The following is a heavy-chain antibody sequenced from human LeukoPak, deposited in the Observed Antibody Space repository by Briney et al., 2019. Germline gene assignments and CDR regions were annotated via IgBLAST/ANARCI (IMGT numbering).Heavy chain of an antibody. D-gene: IGHD4-17*01. CDR1: GGTFSSYT. CDR3: ARVYGDYGWFDP. CDR2: IIPILGIA. Sequence: SVKVSXKASGGTFSSYTISWVRQAPGQGLEWMGRIIPILGIANYAQKFQGRVTITADKSTSTAYMELSSPRSEDTAVYYCARVYGDYGWFDPWGQGTLVTVSS. V-gene: IGHV1-69*02. J-gene: IGHJ5*02.